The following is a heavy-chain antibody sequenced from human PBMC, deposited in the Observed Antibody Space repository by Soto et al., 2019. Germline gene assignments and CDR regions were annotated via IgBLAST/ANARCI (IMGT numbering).Heavy chain of an antibody. CDR2: IIPIFNTT. CDR1: GTRFSNYV. D-gene: IGHD2-2*02. CDR3: AREGRGKKAGYNGLVSLGY. V-gene: IGHV1-69*06. J-gene: IGHJ4*02. Sequence: QVQLVQSGAEVKTPGSSLKVSCTVSGTRFSNYVISWVRQAPGQGLEWLGRIIPIFNTTQYPQKLQGRVTITADKSTNTASLELSSLRVDDTAVYYCAREGRGKKAGYNGLVSLGYWGQGTPVTVSS.